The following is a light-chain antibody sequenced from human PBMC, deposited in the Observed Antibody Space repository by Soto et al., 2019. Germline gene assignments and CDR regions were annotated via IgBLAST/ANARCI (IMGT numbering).Light chain of an antibody. CDR1: QGISNY. CDR2: GAS. V-gene: IGKV1-27*01. CDR3: QNYNNAPWT. J-gene: IGKJ1*01. Sequence: DIQMTQSPSSLSASVGDRVTITCRASQGISNYLAWYQQKPGKVPKLLIYGASTLPTGVPSRFSGSGSGTDFTLTISSLQPEDVATYYCQNYNNAPWTFGQGTKVEIK.